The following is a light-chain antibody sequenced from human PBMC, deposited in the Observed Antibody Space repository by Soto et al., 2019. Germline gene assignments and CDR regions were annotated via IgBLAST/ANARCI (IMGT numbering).Light chain of an antibody. CDR3: SLYTSENTYV. J-gene: IGLJ1*01. CDR1: STDFVSYNR. Sequence: QSVLAQPPSVSGYPGQSVTISCTGTSTDFVSYNRVSWYQQPPVTAPKLIIYESSNRPSGVPDRFSGSKSGNTASLTISGLQAADEADYYCSLYTSENTYVFGSGTKVTVL. V-gene: IGLV2-18*01. CDR2: ESS.